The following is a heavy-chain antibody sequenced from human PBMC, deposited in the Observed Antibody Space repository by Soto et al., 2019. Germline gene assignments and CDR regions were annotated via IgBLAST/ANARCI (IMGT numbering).Heavy chain of an antibody. J-gene: IGHJ4*02. CDR3: AREGINNYNEYYFDS. V-gene: IGHV3-48*03. Sequence: GGSLRLSCTASGFTFGDYAMHWVRQAPGKGLEWVGFISGSGNYTHYADFLRGRFTISRDNAKTSLYLQMNSLRAEDTAVYYCAREGINNYNEYYFDSWGQGTVVT. D-gene: IGHD4-4*01. CDR1: GFTFGDYA. CDR2: ISGSGNYT.